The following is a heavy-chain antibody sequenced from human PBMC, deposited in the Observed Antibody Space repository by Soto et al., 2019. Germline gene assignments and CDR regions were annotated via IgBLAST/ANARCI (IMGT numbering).Heavy chain of an antibody. J-gene: IGHJ4*02. D-gene: IGHD1-7*01. CDR1: GFTFSTSW. V-gene: IGHV3-7*05. CDR3: AKNYWHYFDY. Sequence: GASLRLSCAASGFTFSTSWMSWVRQSPGKGLEWVATISHDGSDTYYVDSVKGRFTISKDNAKNSLYLQVSSLRADDTAVYFCAKNYWHYFDYWGQGSLVTVSS. CDR2: ISHDGSDT.